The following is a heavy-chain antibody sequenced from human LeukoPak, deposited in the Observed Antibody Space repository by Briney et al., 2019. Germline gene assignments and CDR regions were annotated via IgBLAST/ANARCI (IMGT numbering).Heavy chain of an antibody. Sequence: ASVKVSCKVSGYTLTELSMHWVRQAPGQGLEWMAWINTGNGNAKYSEKFQGRVTITRDTSASTAYMDLSSLRSEDTAVYYCARVPLHDSNKYYYPHWGQGTLVTVSS. CDR1: GYTLTELS. D-gene: IGHD3-10*01. CDR3: ARVPLHDSNKYYYPH. V-gene: IGHV1-3*04. J-gene: IGHJ4*02. CDR2: INTGNGNA.